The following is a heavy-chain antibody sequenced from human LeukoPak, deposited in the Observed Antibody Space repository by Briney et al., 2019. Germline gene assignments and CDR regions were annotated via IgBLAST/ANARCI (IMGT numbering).Heavy chain of an antibody. CDR2: IYYSGST. CDR3: ASNIVAHFDY. CDR1: GGSMSSSSYY. J-gene: IGHJ4*02. V-gene: IGHV4-39*01. D-gene: IGHD5-12*01. Sequence: PSETLSLTCTVSGGSMSSSSYYRGWIRQPPGKGLEWIGSIYYSGSTYYNPSLKSRVTISVDTSKNQFSLKLSSVTAADTAVYYCASNIVAHFDYWGQGTLVTVSS.